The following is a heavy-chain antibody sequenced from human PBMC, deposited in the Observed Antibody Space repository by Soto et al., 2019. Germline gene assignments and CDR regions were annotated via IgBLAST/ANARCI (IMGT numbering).Heavy chain of an antibody. CDR1: GGSVSSGSYY. D-gene: IGHD2-15*01. CDR2: IYYSGST. J-gene: IGHJ5*02. Sequence: QVQLQESGPGLVKPSETLSLTCTVSGGSVSSGSYYWSWIRQPPGKGLEWIGYIYYSGSTNYNPSLKSRVTISVDRSKNQFSLKLSSVTAADTAVYYCARVGYCSGGSCWPGWFDPWGQGTLVTVSS. V-gene: IGHV4-61*01. CDR3: ARVGYCSGGSCWPGWFDP.